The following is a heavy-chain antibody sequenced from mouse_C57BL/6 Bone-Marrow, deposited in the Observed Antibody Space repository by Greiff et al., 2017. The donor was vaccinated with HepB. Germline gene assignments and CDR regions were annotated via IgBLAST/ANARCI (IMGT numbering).Heavy chain of an antibody. CDR2: ISNGGGST. J-gene: IGHJ2*01. V-gene: IGHV5-12*01. Sequence: EVKLEESGGGLVQPGGSLKLSCAASGFTFSDYYMYWVRQTPEKRLEWVAYISNGGGSTYYPDTVKGRFTISRDNAKNTLYLQMSRLKSEDTAMYYCARHEGGYYDYWGQGTTLTVSS. D-gene: IGHD2-3*01. CDR1: GFTFSDYY. CDR3: ARHEGGYYDY.